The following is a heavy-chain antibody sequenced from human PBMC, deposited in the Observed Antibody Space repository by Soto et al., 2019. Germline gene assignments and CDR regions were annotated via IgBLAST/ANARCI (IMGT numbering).Heavy chain of an antibody. CDR3: ARFMKDYYDSSGYFDY. V-gene: IGHV3-11*06. D-gene: IGHD3-22*01. CDR2: ISSSSSCT. J-gene: IGHJ4*02. Sequence: PGGSLRLSCTASGFTFSDYYMSWIRQAPGKGLEWVSYISSSSSCTNYADYVKGRFTNSRDNAKNSLYLQMNSLRAEDTDVYYCARFMKDYYDSSGYFDYWGQGTLVTVSS. CDR1: GFTFSDYY.